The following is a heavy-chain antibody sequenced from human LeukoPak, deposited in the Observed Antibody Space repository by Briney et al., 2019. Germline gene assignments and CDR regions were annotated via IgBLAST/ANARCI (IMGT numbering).Heavy chain of an antibody. J-gene: IGHJ3*02. D-gene: IGHD3-22*01. Sequence: KASKTLSLTCAVYGGSFSGYYWSWIRQPPGKGLEWIGEINHSGSTNYNPSLKSRVTISVDTSKNQFSLKLSSVTAADTAVYYCARGRIKAYYDSSGYPGAFDIWGQGTMVTVSS. CDR1: GGSFSGYY. CDR3: ARGRIKAYYDSSGYPGAFDI. CDR2: INHSGST. V-gene: IGHV4-34*01.